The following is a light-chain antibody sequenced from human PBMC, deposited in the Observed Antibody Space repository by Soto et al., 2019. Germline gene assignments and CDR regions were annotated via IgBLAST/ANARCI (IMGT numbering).Light chain of an antibody. J-gene: IGKJ1*01. CDR2: DAS. CDR3: QHYISYPT. Sequence: DIQLTQSPSTLSASVGDRVTITCRASQSISSWLAWYQQKPGKAPKFLIYDASSLESGVPSRFSGSGSGTEFTLTISRLQPDDFATYYCQHYISYPTFGQGTKVEIK. CDR1: QSISSW. V-gene: IGKV1-5*01.